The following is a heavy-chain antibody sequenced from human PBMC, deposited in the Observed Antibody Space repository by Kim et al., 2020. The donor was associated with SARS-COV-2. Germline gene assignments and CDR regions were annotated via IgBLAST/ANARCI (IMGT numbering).Heavy chain of an antibody. Sequence: GGSLRLSCAVSGLTVTSNHMTWIRQAPGRGLEWVSVIFRGGATYYAASVQGRFTISRDYYKNTLYLQMNSLRAEDTAIYYCARDPVGDGYSFFDYWGQGTLCTVSS. CDR3: ARDPVGDGYSFFDY. J-gene: IGHJ4*02. D-gene: IGHD5-18*01. CDR1: GLTVTSNH. V-gene: IGHV3-53*01. CDR2: IFRGGAT.